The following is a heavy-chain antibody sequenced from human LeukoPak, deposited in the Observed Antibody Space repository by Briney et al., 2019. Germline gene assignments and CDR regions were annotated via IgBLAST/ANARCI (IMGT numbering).Heavy chain of an antibody. CDR3: ATLWDPVAGTTQPLL. D-gene: IGHD6-19*01. J-gene: IGHJ4*02. Sequence: GGSLRLSCAASGFTFSSYEMNWVRQAPGKGLEGVSYISGSGSTIYYGDSLEGRFTISRDNANNSLYLQINSLRVEDTAVYYCATLWDPVAGTTQPLLWGQGTLVTVSS. CDR2: ISGSGSTI. CDR1: GFTFSSYE. V-gene: IGHV3-48*03.